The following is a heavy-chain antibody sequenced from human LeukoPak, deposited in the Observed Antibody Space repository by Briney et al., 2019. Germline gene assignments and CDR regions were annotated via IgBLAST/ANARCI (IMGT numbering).Heavy chain of an antibody. J-gene: IGHJ4*02. Sequence: ASVKVSCKASGGTFSSYAISWVRQAPGQGLEWMGRIIPIFGTANYAQKFQGRVTITTDESTSTAYMELSSLRSEDTAVYYCARGHYDSSGYLYWGQGTLVTVST. CDR1: GGTFSSYA. CDR2: IIPIFGTA. D-gene: IGHD3-22*01. CDR3: ARGHYDSSGYLY. V-gene: IGHV1-69*05.